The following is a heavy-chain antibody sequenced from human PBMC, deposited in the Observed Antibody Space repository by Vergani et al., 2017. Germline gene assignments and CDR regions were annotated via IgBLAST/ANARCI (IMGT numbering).Heavy chain of an antibody. V-gene: IGHV3-15*01. CDR3: TTGGTGTRLEYYYYYYGMDV. J-gene: IGHJ6*02. CDR1: GFTFSNAW. Sequence: EVQLVESGGGLVKPGGSLRLSCAASGFTFSNAWMSWVRQAPGKGLEWVGRIKSKTDGGTTDYAAPVKGRFTISRDDSKNTLYLQMNSLKTEDTAVYYCTTGGTGTRLEYYYYYYGMDVWGQGTTVTVSS. CDR2: IKSKTDGGTT. D-gene: IGHD1-7*01.